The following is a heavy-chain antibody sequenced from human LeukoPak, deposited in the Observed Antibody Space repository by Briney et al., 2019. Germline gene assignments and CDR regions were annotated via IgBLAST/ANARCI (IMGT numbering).Heavy chain of an antibody. J-gene: IGHJ4*02. Sequence: PSETLSLTCTVSGGSISSYYWSWIRQPPGKALEWIGYIYYSGSTNYNPSLKSRVTISVDTSKNQFSLKLSSVTAADTAVYYCARGHYDYVWGVHHFDYWGQGTLVTVSS. CDR3: ARGHYDYVWGVHHFDY. CDR2: IYYSGST. CDR1: GGSISSYY. V-gene: IGHV4-59*08. D-gene: IGHD3-16*01.